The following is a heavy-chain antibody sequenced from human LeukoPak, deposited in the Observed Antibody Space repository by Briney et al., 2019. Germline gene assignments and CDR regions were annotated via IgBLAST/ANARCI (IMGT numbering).Heavy chain of an antibody. CDR1: GFTFSTYT. V-gene: IGHV3-21*01. Sequence: PGGSLRFSCAASGFTFSTYTMNWVRQAPGKGLEWVSSISSSTSYIYYADSVKGRFTISRDNAKKSLYLQMNSLRAEDTAVYYCAREEFGSSSCFDYWGQGTLVTVSS. D-gene: IGHD6-13*01. J-gene: IGHJ4*02. CDR2: ISSSTSYI. CDR3: AREEFGSSSCFDY.